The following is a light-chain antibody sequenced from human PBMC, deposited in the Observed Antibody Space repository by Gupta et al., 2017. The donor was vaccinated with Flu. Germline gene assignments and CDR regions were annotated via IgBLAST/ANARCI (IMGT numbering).Light chain of an antibody. CDR2: EVS. V-gene: IGLV2-14*01. Sequence: QSALTQPASISGSPGQSITISCTGTSSDIATYNYVSWYQHHPVKAPKLLIDEVSNRPSGVSNRFSGSKSGNTASLTISGLQAEDEAYYYCSSYTSTNTGVFGGGTKLTVI. CDR1: SSDIATYNY. CDR3: SSYTSTNTGV. J-gene: IGLJ3*02.